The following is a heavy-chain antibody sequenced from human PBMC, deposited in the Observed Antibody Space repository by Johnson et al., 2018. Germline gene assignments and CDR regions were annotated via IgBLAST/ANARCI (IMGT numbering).Heavy chain of an antibody. CDR3: AQETWGDV. V-gene: IGHV3-23*04. J-gene: IGHJ6*02. Sequence: VQLVQSGGGLVQPGGSLRLSCAASGFTFSVYAMRWVRQAPGKGLEWVSTISAGGGSTYYVDSVKGRFTISRDHSKNTLYLQMSRLRAEDTAVYYCAQETWGDVWGQGTTVTVSS. CDR1: GFTFSVYA. D-gene: IGHD3-16*01. CDR2: ISAGGGST.